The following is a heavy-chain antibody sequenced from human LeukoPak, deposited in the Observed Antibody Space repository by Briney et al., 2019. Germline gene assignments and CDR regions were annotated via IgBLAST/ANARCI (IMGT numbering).Heavy chain of an antibody. CDR1: GFTFSSYW. CDR2: INSDGSST. V-gene: IGHV3-74*01. Sequence: GGSLRLSCAASGFTFSSYWMHWVRQAPGKGLVWVSRINSDGSSTSYADSVKGRFTISRDNAKNTLYLQMNSLRAEDTAVYYCATVVTDTPVDYWGQGTLVTVSS. D-gene: IGHD2-15*01. J-gene: IGHJ4*02. CDR3: ATVVTDTPVDY.